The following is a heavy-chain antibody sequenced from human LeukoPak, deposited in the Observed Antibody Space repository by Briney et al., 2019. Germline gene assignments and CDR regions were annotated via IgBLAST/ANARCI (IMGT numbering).Heavy chain of an antibody. CDR1: GFTFSSYE. D-gene: IGHD5-24*01. V-gene: IGHV3-48*03. CDR2: ISSSGSII. J-gene: IGHJ4*02. Sequence: GGSLRLSCAASGFTFSSYEMNWVRRSPGKGLEWVSYISSSGSIIYYADSVKGRFTISRDNAKNSVYLQMNSLRAEDTAVYYCARADGRGPGGHFDFWGQGALVSVSS. CDR3: ARADGRGPGGHFDF.